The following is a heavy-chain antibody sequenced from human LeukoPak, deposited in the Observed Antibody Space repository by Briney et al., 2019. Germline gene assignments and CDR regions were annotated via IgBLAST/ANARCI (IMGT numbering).Heavy chain of an antibody. J-gene: IGHJ6*02. V-gene: IGHV3-30-3*01. CDR2: TSHDESYK. CDR3: ARDRLLYFHSPDYRAGYFYAMDV. CDR1: GFTFNTYP. D-gene: IGHD3-22*01. Sequence: PGRSLRLSCSASGFTFNTYPMHWVRQSPGKGLEWVAVTSHDESYKFYAESVKGRFTISRDNSNNTLYLQMNTLRPEDTSVYYCARDRLLYFHSPDYRAGYFYAMDVWGQGTTVTVSS.